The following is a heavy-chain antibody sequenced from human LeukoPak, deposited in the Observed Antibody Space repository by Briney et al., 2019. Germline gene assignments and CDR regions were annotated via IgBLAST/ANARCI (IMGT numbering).Heavy chain of an antibody. J-gene: IGHJ4*02. D-gene: IGHD2-2*01. CDR3: AKTLGHGASTRCYFYFDY. V-gene: IGHV3-23*01. CDR1: GFTFSNYA. CDR2: ISGGGITT. Sequence: GGSLRLSCAASGFTFSNYAMSWVRQAPGKGLEWVSTISGGGITTYYADSAKGRFTISRDNSKNTMFLQMNSLRADDTAVYYCAKTLGHGASTRCYFYFDYWGQGTLVPVSS.